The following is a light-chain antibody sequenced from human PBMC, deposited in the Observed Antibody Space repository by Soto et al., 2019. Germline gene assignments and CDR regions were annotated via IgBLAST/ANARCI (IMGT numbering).Light chain of an antibody. CDR1: SSDVGGYNY. CDR3: SSYTSNSTPYV. Sequence: QSALTQPASVSGSPGQSITISCTGTSSDVGGYNYVSWYQQHPGKAPKLMIYEVSNRPSGVSNRFSGSKSGNTASLTISGLQAEDEADYYCSSYTSNSTPYVFGTGTKLTVI. V-gene: IGLV2-14*01. CDR2: EVS. J-gene: IGLJ1*01.